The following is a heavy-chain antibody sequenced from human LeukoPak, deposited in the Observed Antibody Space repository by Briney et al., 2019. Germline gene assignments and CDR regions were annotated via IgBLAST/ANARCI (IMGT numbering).Heavy chain of an antibody. V-gene: IGHV4-4*07. CDR3: ARSLGIGYSSGWYGQNCFDP. CDR2: IYTSGST. J-gene: IGHJ5*02. D-gene: IGHD6-19*01. CDR1: GGSISSCY. Sequence: SETLSLTCTVSGGSISSCYWSWIRQPAGKGLEWIGRIYTSGSTNYNPSLKSRVTISVDKSKNQLSLKLSSVTAADTAVYYCARSLGIGYSSGWYGQNCFDPWGQGTLVTVSS.